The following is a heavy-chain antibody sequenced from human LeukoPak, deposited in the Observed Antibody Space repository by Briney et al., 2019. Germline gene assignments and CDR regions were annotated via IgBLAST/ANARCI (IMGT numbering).Heavy chain of an antibody. D-gene: IGHD1-14*01. CDR1: GFTFSSYA. CDR3: AAQPERGGY. V-gene: IGHV3-30*04. CDR2: ISYDGSNK. J-gene: IGHJ4*02. Sequence: PGGSLRLSCAASGFTFSSYAMHWVRQAPGKGLEWVAVISYDGSNKYYADSAKGRFTISRDNSKNTLYLQMNSLRAEDTAVYYCAAQPERGGYWGQGTLVTVSS.